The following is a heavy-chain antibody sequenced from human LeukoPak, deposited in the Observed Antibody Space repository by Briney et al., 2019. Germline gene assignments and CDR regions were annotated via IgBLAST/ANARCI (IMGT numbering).Heavy chain of an antibody. CDR2: ISYDGSNK. D-gene: IGHD3-22*01. V-gene: IGHV3-30-3*01. Sequence: GRSLRLSCAASGFTFSSYAMHWVRQAPGKGLEWVAVISYDGSNKYYADSVKGRFTISRDNSKNTLYLQMDSLRAEDTAVYYCASNGESSGYLTDFDYWGQGTLVTVSS. CDR1: GFTFSSYA. J-gene: IGHJ4*02. CDR3: ASNGESSGYLTDFDY.